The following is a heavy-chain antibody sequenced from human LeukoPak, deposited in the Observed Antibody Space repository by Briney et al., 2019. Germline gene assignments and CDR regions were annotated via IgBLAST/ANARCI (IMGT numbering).Heavy chain of an antibody. CDR2: IYYSGST. J-gene: IGHJ6*02. D-gene: IGHD1-7*01. V-gene: IGHV4-30-4*01. CDR3: ARQTIRLFYYYYYGMDV. Sequence: SQTLSLTCTVSGGSISSGDYYWSWIRQPPGKGLEWIGYIYYSGSTYYNPSLKSRVTISVDTSKNQFSLKLSSVTAADTAVYYCARQTIRLFYYYYYGMDVWGQGTTVTVSS. CDR1: GGSISSGDYY.